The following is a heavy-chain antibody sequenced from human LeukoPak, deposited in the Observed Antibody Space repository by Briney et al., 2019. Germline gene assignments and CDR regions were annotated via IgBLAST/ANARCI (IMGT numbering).Heavy chain of an antibody. V-gene: IGHV4-59*08. CDR3: ARHAGSSTSWYDY. J-gene: IGHJ4*02. CDR2: DRYSGSS. CDR1: GGSISGYY. Sequence: PSETLSLTCTVSGGSISGYYWSWIRQTPGKGLEWIGYDRYSGSSNYNPSLKSRVTTSVDPSKNQFSLKLSSVTAADTAVYYCARHAGSSTSWYDYWGQGTPVTVSS. D-gene: IGHD6-13*01.